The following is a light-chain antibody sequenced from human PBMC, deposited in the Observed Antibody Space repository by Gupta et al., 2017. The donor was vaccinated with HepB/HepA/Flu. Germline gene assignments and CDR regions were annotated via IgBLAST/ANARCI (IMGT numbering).Light chain of an antibody. CDR3: MQALQSPWT. V-gene: IGKV2-28*01. J-gene: IGKJ1*01. Sequence: DIVMTQSPLSLPVTPGEPASISCRSSQSLLHHNGFNYLEWYLQTPGQSPQLLIYLGSDRASGVPDRFSGSGSGTDFTLKISRVEAEDVGVYYCMQALQSPWTFGQGTKVDIK. CDR2: LGS. CDR1: QSLLHHNGFNY.